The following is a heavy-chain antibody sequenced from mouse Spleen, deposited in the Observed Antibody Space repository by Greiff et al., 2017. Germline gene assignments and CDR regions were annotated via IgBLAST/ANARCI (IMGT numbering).Heavy chain of an antibody. V-gene: IGHV1-52*01. CDR3: ARWDGYYGAMDY. CDR2: IDPSDSET. D-gene: IGHD2-3*01. CDR1: GYTFTSYW. J-gene: IGHJ4*01. Sequence: VKLQQPGAELVRPGSSVKLSCKASGYTFTSYWMHWVKQRPIQGLEWIGNIDPSDSETHYNQKFKDKATLTVDKSSSTAYMQLSSLTSEDSAVYYCARWDGYYGAMDYWGQGTSVTVSS.